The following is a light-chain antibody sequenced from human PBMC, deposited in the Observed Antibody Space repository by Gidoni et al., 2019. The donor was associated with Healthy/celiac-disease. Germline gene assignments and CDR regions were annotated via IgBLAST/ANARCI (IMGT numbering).Light chain of an antibody. CDR3: QQYYSTPQT. J-gene: IGKJ1*01. CDR2: WAS. CDR1: QIVLYSSNNKYY. Sequence: DIVMTQSPDSMAVSRGERATINCKSIQIVLYSSNNKYYVAWYQQKPGQPPKLLVSWASTRASGVPDRFVGSWSVSDFSLTISSLQAGYVAVYYCQQYYSTPQTFXQXTKVEIK. V-gene: IGKV4-1*01.